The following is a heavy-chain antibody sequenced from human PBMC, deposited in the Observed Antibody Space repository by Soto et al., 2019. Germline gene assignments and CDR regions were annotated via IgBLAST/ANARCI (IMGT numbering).Heavy chain of an antibody. V-gene: IGHV3-21*01. CDR1: GFTFSNAW. D-gene: IGHD6-6*01. CDR3: ARKGYSSSSSFDYYMDV. Sequence: PGGSLRLSCAASGFTFSNAWINWVRQAPGKGLEWVGSISGSSSYKYYGDSVKGRFTISRDNAKNSLYLQMNSLRAEDTAVYYCARKGYSSSSSFDYYMDVWGKGTTVTVSS. J-gene: IGHJ6*03. CDR2: ISGSSSYK.